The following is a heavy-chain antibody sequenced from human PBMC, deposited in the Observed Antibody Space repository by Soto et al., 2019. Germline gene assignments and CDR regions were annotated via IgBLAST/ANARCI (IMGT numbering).Heavy chain of an antibody. CDR1: GYTFTSYG. J-gene: IGHJ4*02. CDR3: ARSEKIRKYCSGGSCHNDY. V-gene: IGHV1-18*01. CDR2: ISAYNGNT. Sequence: QVQLVQSGAEVKKPGASVKVSCKASGYTFTSYGISWVRQAPGQGLEWMGWISAYNGNTNYAQKLQGRVTMTTDTPTSTAYMELRSLRSDDTAVYYCARSEKIRKYCSGGSCHNDYWGQGTLVTVSS. D-gene: IGHD2-15*01.